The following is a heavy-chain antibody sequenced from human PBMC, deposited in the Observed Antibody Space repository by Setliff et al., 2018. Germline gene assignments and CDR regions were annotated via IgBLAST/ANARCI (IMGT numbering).Heavy chain of an antibody. Sequence: GASVKVSCKTSGYSFTRYYTHWVRQAPGQGLEWMGIINPGGGSASYAPSFQGRVTMTSDTSTSKVYMEVSTVTSDDTAVYYCARGGMAAAGRKGVFEHWGQGTLVTVSS. CDR2: INPGGGSA. D-gene: IGHD6-13*01. CDR1: GYSFTRYY. CDR3: ARGGMAAAGRKGVFEH. J-gene: IGHJ4*02. V-gene: IGHV1-46*01.